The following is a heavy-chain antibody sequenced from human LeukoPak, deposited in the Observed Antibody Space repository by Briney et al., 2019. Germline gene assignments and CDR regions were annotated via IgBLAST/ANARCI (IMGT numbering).Heavy chain of an antibody. Sequence: ASVKVSCKASGYGFTSYAMNWVRQAPGQGLEWMGWINADNGNTKYSQDFQGRVTITRDTSASTAYMELSSLRSEDTAVYYCARGGGSYPGDYYYYMDVWGKGTTVTISS. CDR2: INADNGNT. V-gene: IGHV1-3*03. CDR1: GYGFTSYA. J-gene: IGHJ6*03. D-gene: IGHD1-26*01. CDR3: ARGGGSYPGDYYYYMDV.